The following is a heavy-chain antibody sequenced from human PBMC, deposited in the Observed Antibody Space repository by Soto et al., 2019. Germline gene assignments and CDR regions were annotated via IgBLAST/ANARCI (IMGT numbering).Heavy chain of an antibody. D-gene: IGHD6-19*01. CDR1: GFTFGSYG. CDR2: ISSGTRGT. Sequence: EVQLLESGGGLVQPGGSLRLSCAASGFTFGSYGMSWVRQTPGKGLEWVSGISSGTRGTFYADSVKGRFTISRDISKNTLFLQMNSLRAEDTAIYYCAKSVGTGWSKSDYWGQGTLVTVSS. J-gene: IGHJ4*02. CDR3: AKSVGTGWSKSDY. V-gene: IGHV3-23*01.